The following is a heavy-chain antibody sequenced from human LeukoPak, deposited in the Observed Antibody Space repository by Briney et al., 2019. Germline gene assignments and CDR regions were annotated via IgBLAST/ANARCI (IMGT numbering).Heavy chain of an antibody. CDR3: AKGNYFDY. Sequence: GSLRLFCSGSGIPFRNHCHHLVRQAPGQGLEWVAFIRYDGSNKYYADSVKGRFTISRDNSKNTLYLQMNSLRGEDTAVYYCAKGNYFDYWGQGTLVTVSS. CDR2: IRYDGSNK. D-gene: IGHD6-13*01. V-gene: IGHV3-30*02. J-gene: IGHJ4*02. CDR1: GIPFRNHC.